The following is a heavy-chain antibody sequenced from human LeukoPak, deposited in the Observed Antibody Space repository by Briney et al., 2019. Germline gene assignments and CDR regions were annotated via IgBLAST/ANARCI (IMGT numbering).Heavy chain of an antibody. CDR1: GGTFSSYA. J-gene: IGHJ6*03. CDR3: ARVGESTYDLNYYYYMDV. D-gene: IGHD1-1*01. Sequence: GSSVKVSCKASGGTFSSYAISWVRQAPGQGLEWMGGIIPIFGTANYAQRFQGRVTITADESTSTAYMELSSLRSEDTAVYYCARVGESTYDLNYYYYMDVWGKGTTVTVSS. V-gene: IGHV1-69*01. CDR2: IIPIFGTA.